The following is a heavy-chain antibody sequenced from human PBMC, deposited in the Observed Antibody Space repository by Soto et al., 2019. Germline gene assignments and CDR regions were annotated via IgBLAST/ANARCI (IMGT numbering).Heavy chain of an antibody. Sequence: SETLSLTCAVYGGSFSDYSWTWIRQPPVKGLEWIGEINHSGSTNYNPSLKSRVTISVDRSKNQFSLKLSSVTAADTAVYYCAAGGGLPRYYWGQGTLVTVSS. CDR1: GGSFSDYS. D-gene: IGHD5-12*01. J-gene: IGHJ4*02. CDR3: AAGGGLPRYY. CDR2: INHSGST. V-gene: IGHV4-34*01.